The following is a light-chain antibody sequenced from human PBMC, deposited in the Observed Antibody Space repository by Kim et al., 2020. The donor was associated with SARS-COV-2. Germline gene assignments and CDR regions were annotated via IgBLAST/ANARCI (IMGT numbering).Light chain of an antibody. Sequence: CPGERATRSCRASQSVSSSYLAWYQQKPGQAPRLLIYGASSRATGIPDRFSGSGSGTDFTLTISRLEPEDFAVYYCQQYGSSPPYSFGQGTKLEI. CDR1: QSVSSSY. CDR3: QQYGSSPPYS. CDR2: GAS. J-gene: IGKJ2*03. V-gene: IGKV3-20*01.